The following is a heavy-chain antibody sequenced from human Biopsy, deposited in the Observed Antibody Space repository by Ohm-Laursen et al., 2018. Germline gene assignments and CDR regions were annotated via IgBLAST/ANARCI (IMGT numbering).Heavy chain of an antibody. CDR1: GYAFTIHG. CDR3: ARDRRRRLKVVVDNYYHFGMDV. D-gene: IGHD2-15*01. V-gene: IGHV1-18*04. Sequence: GASVKVSCKTSGYAFTIHGINWVRQAPGQGLEWLGWISAFKDAIVYAQKFQGRVTMTTDTSTTTAYLELRSLTSDDTAVYYCARDRRRRLKVVVDNYYHFGMDVWGQGTGVTVSS. J-gene: IGHJ6*02. CDR2: ISAFKDAI.